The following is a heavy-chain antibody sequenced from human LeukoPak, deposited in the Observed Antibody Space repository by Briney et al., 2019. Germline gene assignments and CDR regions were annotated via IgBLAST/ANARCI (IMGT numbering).Heavy chain of an antibody. D-gene: IGHD3-9*01. J-gene: IGHJ4*02. CDR3: VKDISTGYDTLDF. CDR2: LSANGGRT. Sequence: GGSLRLSCSASGFTFSSYAMHWARQAPGRGLDYVSALSANGGRTYYADSVKGRFTISRDNSKNTLFLQMSSLRAEDTAVYYCVKDISTGYDTLDFWGQGTLVTVSS. CDR1: GFTFSSYA. V-gene: IGHV3-64D*09.